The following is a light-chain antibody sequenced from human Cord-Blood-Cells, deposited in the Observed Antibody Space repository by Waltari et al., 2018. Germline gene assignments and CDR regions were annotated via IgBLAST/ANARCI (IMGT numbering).Light chain of an antibody. V-gene: IGKV3-20*01. CDR3: QQYGSSQFT. CDR2: GAS. CDR1: QSVSSSY. J-gene: IGKJ3*01. Sequence: DIVLTQSPGTLSLSPGERATLSCRASQSVSSSYLAWYQQKPGQAPSLLIYGASSRATGIPDRFSGSGSGTDFTLTISRLEPEDFAVYYCQQYGSSQFTFGPGTKVDIK.